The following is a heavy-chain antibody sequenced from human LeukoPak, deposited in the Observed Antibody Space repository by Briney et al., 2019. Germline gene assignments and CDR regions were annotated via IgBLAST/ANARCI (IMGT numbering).Heavy chain of an antibody. V-gene: IGHV1-69*05. CDR1: GGTFSSYA. CDR3: ATCPGRRGGDWD. CDR2: IFPIFGTA. D-gene: IGHD3/OR15-3a*01. Sequence: GSSVKVSCKASGGTFSSYAISWVRQAPGQGLEWMGRIFPIFGTANYAQKFQGRVTITTDESTSTAYMELSSLRSEDTAVYYCATCPGRRGGDWDWGQGTLVTVSS. J-gene: IGHJ4*02.